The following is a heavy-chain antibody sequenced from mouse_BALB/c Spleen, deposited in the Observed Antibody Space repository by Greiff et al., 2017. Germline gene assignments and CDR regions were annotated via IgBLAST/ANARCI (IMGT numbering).Heavy chain of an antibody. D-gene: IGHD1-1*02. Sequence: QVQLKESGPGLVQPSQSLSITCTVSGFSLTSYGVHWVRQSPGKGLEWLGVIWSGGSTDYNAAFISRLSISKDNSKSQVFFKMNSLQANDTAIYYCARKGGGNGDYYAMDYWGQGTSVTVSS. CDR2: IWSGGST. CDR1: GFSLTSYG. J-gene: IGHJ4*01. CDR3: ARKGGGNGDYYAMDY. V-gene: IGHV2-2*02.